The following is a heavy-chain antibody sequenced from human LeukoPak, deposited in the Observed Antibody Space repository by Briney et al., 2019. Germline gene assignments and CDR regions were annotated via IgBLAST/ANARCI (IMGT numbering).Heavy chain of an antibody. D-gene: IGHD4-11*01. CDR2: IKQDGSES. CDR3: AKDSYSKGDY. V-gene: IGHV3-7*05. Sequence: GGSLRLFCAASGFSFSSYWMRWVRQAPGKGLEWVANIKQDGSESNYVGSVKGRFTISRDNAKNSLYLQMNSLRAEDTAVYYCAKDSYSKGDYWGQRTLVTVSS. CDR1: GFSFSSYW. J-gene: IGHJ4*02.